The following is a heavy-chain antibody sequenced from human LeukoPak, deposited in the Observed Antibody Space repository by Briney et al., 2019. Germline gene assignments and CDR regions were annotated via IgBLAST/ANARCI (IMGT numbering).Heavy chain of an antibody. J-gene: IGHJ5*02. CDR1: GGSFSGYY. D-gene: IGHD6-13*01. CDR3: AREIRYSSSWYFWFDP. Sequence: PSETLSLTCAVYGGSFSGYYWSWIRQPPGKGLEWIGEINHSGSTNYNPSLRSRVTISVDTSKNQFSLKLSSVTAAVTAVYYCAREIRYSSSWYFWFDPWGQGTLVTVSS. V-gene: IGHV4-34*01. CDR2: INHSGST.